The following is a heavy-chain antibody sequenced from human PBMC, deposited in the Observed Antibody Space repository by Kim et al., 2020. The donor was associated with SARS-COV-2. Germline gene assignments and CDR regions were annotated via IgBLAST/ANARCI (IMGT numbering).Heavy chain of an antibody. J-gene: IGHJ1*01. CDR1: GGSISSSSYY. V-gene: IGHV4-39*07. Sequence: SETLSLTCTVSGGSISSSSYYWGWIRQPPGKGLEWIGSIYYSGSTYYNPSLKSRVTISVDTSKNQFSLKLSSVTAADTAVYYCARELAAAGSGYFQHWGQGTLVTVSS. D-gene: IGHD6-13*01. CDR3: ARELAAAGSGYFQH. CDR2: IYYSGST.